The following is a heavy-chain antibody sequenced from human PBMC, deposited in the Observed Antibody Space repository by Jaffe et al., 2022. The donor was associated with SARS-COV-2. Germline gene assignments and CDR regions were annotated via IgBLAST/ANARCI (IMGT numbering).Heavy chain of an antibody. CDR2: IYYSGST. V-gene: IGHV4-59*01. D-gene: IGHD3-22*01. CDR1: GGSITNYY. CDR3: AKGKGGDTSDYWDRYYYYGLDV. J-gene: IGHJ6*02. Sequence: QVQLQESGPGLVKPSETLSLTCTVSGGSITNYYWSWIRQSPGKGLEWIGYIYYSGSTNYNPSLKSRVTISLDTFKNQFSLKLTSVTAADTAVYYCAKGKGGDTSDYWDRYYYYGLDVWGHGTTVTVSS.